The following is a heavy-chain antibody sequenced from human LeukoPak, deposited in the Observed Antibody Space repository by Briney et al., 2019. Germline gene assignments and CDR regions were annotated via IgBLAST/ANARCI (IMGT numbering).Heavy chain of an antibody. J-gene: IGHJ6*02. V-gene: IGHV4-4*07. D-gene: IGHD2-8*02. CDR1: GGSISSYC. CDR3: ARASQTTGGYGGMDV. CDR2: ICTSGST. Sequence: PSETLSLTCTVSGGSISSYCWSCIRQPAGKGLEWIGRICTSGSTNYNPSPKSRVTMSVDTSKNQFSLKLSSVTAADTAVYYCARASQTTGGYGGMDVWGQGTTVTVSS.